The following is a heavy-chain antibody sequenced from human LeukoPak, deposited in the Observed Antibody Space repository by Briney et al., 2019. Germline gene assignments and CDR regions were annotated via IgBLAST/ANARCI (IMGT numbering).Heavy chain of an antibody. J-gene: IGHJ4*02. CDR3: ARQLPGYSGYDWYFDY. V-gene: IGHV5-51*07. CDR2: IYPGDSET. D-gene: IGHD5-12*01. CDR1: GYSFTSYW. Sequence: GESLKISCKGSGYSFTSYWVGWVHQMPRKGLERMGMIYPGDSETRDSPSFQGQVTISADKSISTAYLQWSSLKASDTAMYYCARQLPGYSGYDWYFDYWGQGTLVTVSS.